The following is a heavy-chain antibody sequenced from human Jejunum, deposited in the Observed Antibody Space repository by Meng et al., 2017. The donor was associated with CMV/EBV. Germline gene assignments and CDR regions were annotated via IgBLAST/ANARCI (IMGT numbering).Heavy chain of an antibody. CDR3: ARFLWGMLLGHLES. D-gene: IGHD2-8*02. J-gene: IGHJ4*02. Sequence: SGFTFDDYGMPWVRQAPGKGLEWVSGINWTGDTTSYADSVKGRFTISRDNAKNSLYLQINSLRAEDTALYYYARFLWGMLLGHLESWGQGTLVTVSS. CDR2: INWTGDTT. CDR1: GFTFDDYG. V-gene: IGHV3-20*03.